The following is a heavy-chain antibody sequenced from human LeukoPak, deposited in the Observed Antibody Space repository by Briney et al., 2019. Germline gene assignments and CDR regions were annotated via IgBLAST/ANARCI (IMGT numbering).Heavy chain of an antibody. CDR3: ARGLFSYSSSWYDY. V-gene: IGHV1-18*01. CDR2: ISAYNGNT. Sequence: ASVKVSSKASGYTFTSYGISWVRQAPGQGLEWMGWISAYNGNTNYAQKLQGRVTMTTDTSTSTAYMELRSLRSDDTAVYYCARGLFSYSSSWYDYWGQGTLVTVSS. CDR1: GYTFTSYG. D-gene: IGHD6-13*01. J-gene: IGHJ4*02.